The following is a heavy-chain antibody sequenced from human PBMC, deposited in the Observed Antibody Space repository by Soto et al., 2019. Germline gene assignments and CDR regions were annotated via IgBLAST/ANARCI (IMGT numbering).Heavy chain of an antibody. D-gene: IGHD1-26*01. J-gene: IGHJ4*02. V-gene: IGHV1-3*01. CDR3: ATGSWELLLYY. CDR1: GYTFTSYA. Sequence: GASVKVSCKASGYTFTSYAMHWVRQAPGQRLEWMGWINAGNGNTKYSQKFQGRVTMTEDTSTDTAYMELSSLRSEDTAVYYCATGSWELLLYYWGQGTLVTVSS. CDR2: INAGNGNT.